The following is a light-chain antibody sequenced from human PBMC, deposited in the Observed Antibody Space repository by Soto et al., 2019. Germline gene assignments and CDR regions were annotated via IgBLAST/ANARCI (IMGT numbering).Light chain of an antibody. V-gene: IGKV3-20*01. CDR1: QSISRY. CDR3: QQYGSSPPIT. CDR2: GAS. Sequence: LVLTPSPCTLSLSPGARTTLSCRASQSISRYLAWYQQKPGQGPRLLIYGASSRATGTPDRFSGSGSGTDFTLTINRLEPEDFAVYYCQQYGSSPPITFGQGTRLEIK. J-gene: IGKJ5*01.